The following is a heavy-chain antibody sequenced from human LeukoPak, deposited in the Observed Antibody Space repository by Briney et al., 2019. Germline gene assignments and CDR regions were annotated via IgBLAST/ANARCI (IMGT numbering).Heavy chain of an antibody. CDR1: GGSNSGHY. J-gene: IGHJ4*02. D-gene: IGHD6-13*01. Sequence: PSETLSLTCSVSGGSNSGHYWSWIRQPPGKGLEWIGYINYSGRTDYNPSLKSRVTISIDTSKSQFCLKPSSVTAADTAVFYCARTISGWYYFDYWGQGTLVTVSS. CDR2: INYSGRT. CDR3: ARTISGWYYFDY. V-gene: IGHV4-59*08.